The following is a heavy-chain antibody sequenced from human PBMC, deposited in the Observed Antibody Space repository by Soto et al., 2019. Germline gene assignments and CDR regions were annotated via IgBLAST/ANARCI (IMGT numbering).Heavy chain of an antibody. D-gene: IGHD2-15*01. CDR1: GYTFSTSG. J-gene: IGHJ6*02. CDR2: IRPDNGNR. Sequence: GPEVKRPGASVTVSCKTSGYTFSTSGISWVRQAPGQGLEWVGWIRPDNGNRKSAQRLQGRVTLTTDTSTSTAYMELRSLRSDDTAVYYCARVSSSIVVVPDYGMDVWGQGTTVTVSS. CDR3: ARVSSSIVVVPDYGMDV. V-gene: IGHV1-18*01.